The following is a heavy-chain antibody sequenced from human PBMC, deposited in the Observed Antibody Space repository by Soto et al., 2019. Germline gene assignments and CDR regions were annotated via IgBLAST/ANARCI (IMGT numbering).Heavy chain of an antibody. CDR1: RDSFNNFA. D-gene: IGHD2-21*02. Sequence: QVQLVQSGAEVKKPGSSVKISCRAPRDSFNNFALSWVRQAPGLGLEWMGGIIPIFATPTYAPKIQDRVTSTAGESTTTAYMQLSTLRSDVTAVHYCARHLRADCRNWFFDIWGRGTLVTVSS. J-gene: IGHJ2*01. V-gene: IGHV1-69*12. CDR3: ARHLRADCRNWFFDI. CDR2: IIPIFATP.